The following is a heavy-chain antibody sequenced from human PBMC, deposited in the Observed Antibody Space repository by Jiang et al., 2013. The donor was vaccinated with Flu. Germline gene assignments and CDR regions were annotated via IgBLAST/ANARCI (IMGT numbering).Heavy chain of an antibody. CDR2: SSLSLVQ. CDR3: ARSGAGVDSSGYQYYYYYMDV. J-gene: IGHJ6*03. D-gene: IGHD3-22*01. CDR1: FSSYA. Sequence: FSSYAISWVRQAPGQGLEWMEGSSLSLVQQTTHRSSRAGVTITADESTSTAYMELSSLRSEDTAVYYCARSGAGVDSSGYQYYYYYMDVWGKGTTVTVSS. V-gene: IGHV1-69*01.